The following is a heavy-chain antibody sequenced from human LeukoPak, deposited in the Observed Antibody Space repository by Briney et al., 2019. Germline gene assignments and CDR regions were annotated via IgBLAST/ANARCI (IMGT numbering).Heavy chain of an antibody. CDR2: IYSGGST. CDR1: GFTFSSYA. Sequence: GGSLRLSCAASGFTFSSYAMSWVRQAPGKGLEWVSVIYSGGSTYYADSVKGRFTISRDNSKNTLYLQMNSLRAEDTAVYYCARDSDSSGSYQFDYWGQGTLVTVSS. V-gene: IGHV3-53*01. D-gene: IGHD3-22*01. CDR3: ARDSDSSGSYQFDY. J-gene: IGHJ4*02.